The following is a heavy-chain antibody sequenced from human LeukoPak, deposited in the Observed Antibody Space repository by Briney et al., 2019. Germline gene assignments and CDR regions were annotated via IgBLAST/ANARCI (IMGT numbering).Heavy chain of an antibody. D-gene: IGHD2-2*01. Sequence: PGGSLRLSCAASGFTFSDYYMSWIRQAPGKGLEWVSYISSSGSTIYYADSVKGRFTISRDNSKNTLYLQMNSLRAEDTAVYYCAKLGYCSSTSCQNAFDIWGQGTMVTVSS. J-gene: IGHJ3*02. CDR1: GFTFSDYY. CDR3: AKLGYCSSTSCQNAFDI. CDR2: ISSSGSTI. V-gene: IGHV3-11*01.